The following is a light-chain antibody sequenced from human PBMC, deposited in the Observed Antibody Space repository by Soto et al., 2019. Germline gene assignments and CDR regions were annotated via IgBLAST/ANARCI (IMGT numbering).Light chain of an antibody. CDR2: ASS. V-gene: IGKV1-12*01. CDR1: QVMSSW. J-gene: IGKJ5*01. CDR3: QQTDTLPST. Sequence: EIQITQYPSTLSASVGDRFTITCMASQVMSSWLAWYQQKPGKATKLLIFASSTLQSGVPSRFSGSGSRTDFTLTITSLQPEDIGTYYCQQTDTLPSTFGQGTRLEIK.